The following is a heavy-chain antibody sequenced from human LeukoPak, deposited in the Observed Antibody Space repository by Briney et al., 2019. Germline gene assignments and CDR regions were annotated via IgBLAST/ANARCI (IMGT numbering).Heavy chain of an antibody. CDR2: ISSSGSTI. J-gene: IGHJ4*02. D-gene: IGHD6-6*01. Sequence: PGGSLRLSCAASGFTFSEYYMSWIRQAPGKGLEWVSYISSSGSTIYYADSVKGRFTISRDNAKNSLYLQMNSLRAEDTAVYYCAPSLLSIAARPDPSLWWGQGTLVTVSS. CDR3: APSLLSIAARPDPSLW. CDR1: GFTFSEYY. V-gene: IGHV3-11*04.